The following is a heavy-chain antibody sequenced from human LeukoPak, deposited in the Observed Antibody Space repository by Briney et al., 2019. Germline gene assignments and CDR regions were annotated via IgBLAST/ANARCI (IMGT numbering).Heavy chain of an antibody. V-gene: IGHV1-8*01. J-gene: IGHJ5*02. Sequence: GASVKVSCKASGYTFTSYDINWVRQATGQGLEWMGWMNPNSGNTGYAQKFQGRVTMTRNTSISTAYMELSSLRSEDTAVYYCARVPIRYSSSWHYNWFDPWGQGTLVTVSS. CDR3: ARVPIRYSSSWHYNWFDP. D-gene: IGHD6-13*01. CDR2: MNPNSGNT. CDR1: GYTFTSYD.